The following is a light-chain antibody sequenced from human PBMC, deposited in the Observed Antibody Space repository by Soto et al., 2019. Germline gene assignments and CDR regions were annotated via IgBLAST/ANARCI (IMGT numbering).Light chain of an antibody. V-gene: IGKV1-39*01. CDR1: QNINTY. J-gene: IGKJ3*01. CDR3: QQTSSAPFT. CDR2: DAA. Sequence: DIQMTQSPYSLSAAVGDRVTIACRASQNINTYLNWYQQKPGKAPKLLIFDAASLQSGVPSRFSGGESRTDFTRTITSLQHEDFATYYCQQTSSAPFTFGPGTKLDIK.